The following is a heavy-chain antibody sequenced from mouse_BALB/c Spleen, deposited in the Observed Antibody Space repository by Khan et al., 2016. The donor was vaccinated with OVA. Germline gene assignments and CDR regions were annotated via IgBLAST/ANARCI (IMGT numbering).Heavy chain of an antibody. V-gene: IGHV2-9*02. CDR2: IWAGGST. J-gene: IGHJ2*01. CDR1: GFSLTSYG. Sequence: QVQLMQSGPGLVAPSQTLSITCTVSGFSLTSYGVHWVRQPPGKGLEWLGVIWAGGSTNYNSALMSRLSISNDNTKSQVYLNTNRLQTTDTAKYYCARREDIWGQGTTLTVSS. CDR3: ARREDI.